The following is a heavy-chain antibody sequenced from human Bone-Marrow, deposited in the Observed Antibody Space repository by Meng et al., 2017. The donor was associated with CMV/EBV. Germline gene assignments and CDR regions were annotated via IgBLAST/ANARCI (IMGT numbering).Heavy chain of an antibody. D-gene: IGHD3-3*01. J-gene: IGHJ6*02. CDR2: INPSGGST. V-gene: IGHV1-46*01. CDR3: ARQGGYYDFWSGYHRYYYYGMDV. Sequence: ASVKVSCKASGYTSTSYYMHWVRQAPGQGLEWMGIINPSGGSTSYAQKFQGRVTMTRDTSTSTVYMELSSLRSEDTAVYYCARQGGYYDFWSGYHRYYYYGMDVWGQGTTVTVSS. CDR1: GYTSTSYY.